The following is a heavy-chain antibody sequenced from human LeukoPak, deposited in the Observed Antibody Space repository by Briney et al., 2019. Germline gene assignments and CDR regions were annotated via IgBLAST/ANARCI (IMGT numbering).Heavy chain of an antibody. J-gene: IGHJ4*02. CDR2: IYYSGST. CDR1: GGSISTYY. CDR3: ARGDRGDPSRFEY. Sequence: PSETLSLTCTVSGGSISTYYWSWIRQPPGKGLEWIGYIYYSGSTNYNPSLKSRVTISVDTSKDQFSLKLSSVTAADTAVYYCARGDRGDPSRFEYWGRGTLVTVSS. V-gene: IGHV4-59*01. D-gene: IGHD4-17*01.